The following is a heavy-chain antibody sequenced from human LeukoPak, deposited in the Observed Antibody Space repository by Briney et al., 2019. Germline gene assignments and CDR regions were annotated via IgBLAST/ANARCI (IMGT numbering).Heavy chain of an antibody. CDR1: GYTFTSYY. Sequence: ASVKVSCKASGYTFTSYYMHWVRQAPGQGLEWMGIINPSGASTSYAQKFQGRVTMTRDTSTSTVYMELSSLRSEDTAVYYRAREYEPLFDYWGQGTLVTVSS. CDR2: INPSGAST. J-gene: IGHJ4*02. D-gene: IGHD3-16*01. V-gene: IGHV1-46*01. CDR3: AREYEPLFDY.